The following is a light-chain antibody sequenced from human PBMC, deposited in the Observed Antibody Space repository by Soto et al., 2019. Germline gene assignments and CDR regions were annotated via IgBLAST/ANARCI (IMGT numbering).Light chain of an antibody. CDR1: QGINRK. J-gene: IGKJ4*01. V-gene: IGKV3-15*01. Sequence: IVMTQSPATLSVAPGERVTLSCRASQGINRKVAWYQHKPGQAPRLLISGASTGATGIPARFSGSGSGTEFTLTISSLQSEDCALYYCQQYHTWPITFAGGTKVEIK. CDR3: QQYHTWPIT. CDR2: GAS.